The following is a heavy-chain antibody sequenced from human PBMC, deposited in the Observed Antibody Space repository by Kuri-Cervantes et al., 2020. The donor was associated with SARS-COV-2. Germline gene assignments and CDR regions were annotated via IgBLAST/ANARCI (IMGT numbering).Heavy chain of an antibody. Sequence: GESLKISCAASGFTFSSYWMSWVRQAPGKGLEWVSAVSGAGSSAYNADSVRGRFIISRDNSKNTLYLQMNSLRLEDTAVYYCAKGYSGGWYWAEYFQHWGHGALVTVSS. CDR1: GFTFSSYW. J-gene: IGHJ1*01. D-gene: IGHD6-19*01. V-gene: IGHV3-23*01. CDR2: VSGAGSSA. CDR3: AKGYSGGWYWAEYFQH.